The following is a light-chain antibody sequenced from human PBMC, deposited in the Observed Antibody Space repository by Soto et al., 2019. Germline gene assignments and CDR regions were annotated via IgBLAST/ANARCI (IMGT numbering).Light chain of an antibody. CDR3: CSYTTSSTYV. J-gene: IGLJ1*01. Sequence: QSVLTQPASVSGSPGQSIAISCTGTSSDVGNYNFVSWYQQHPGKAPKLMIYDVSNWPSGISNRFSGFKSGNTASLTISGLQAEDEADYYCCSYTTSSTYVFGTGTKVTVL. CDR1: SSDVGNYNF. CDR2: DVS. V-gene: IGLV2-14*03.